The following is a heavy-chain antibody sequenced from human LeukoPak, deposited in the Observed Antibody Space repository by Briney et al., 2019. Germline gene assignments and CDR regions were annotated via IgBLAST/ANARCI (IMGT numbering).Heavy chain of an antibody. V-gene: IGHV3-30*02. Sequence: GGSLRLSCAASGFTFSSYGMHCVRRAPGKGLEWVAFIRYDGSNKYYADSVKGRFTISRDNSKNTLYLQMNSLRAEDTAVYYCAKDTTPPKAGFDPWGQGTLVTVSS. CDR2: IRYDGSNK. J-gene: IGHJ5*02. CDR3: AKDTTPPKAGFDP. D-gene: IGHD1-14*01. CDR1: GFTFSSYG.